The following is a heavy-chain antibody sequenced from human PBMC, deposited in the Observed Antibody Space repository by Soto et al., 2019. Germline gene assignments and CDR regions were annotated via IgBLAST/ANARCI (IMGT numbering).Heavy chain of an antibody. D-gene: IGHD3-10*01. CDR2: INHSGST. J-gene: IGHJ6*03. Sequence: SETLSLTCAVYGGSFSGYYWSWIRQPPGKGLEWIGEINHSGSTNYNPSLRSRVTISVDTSKNQFSLKLSSVTAADTAVYYCARGCITMVRGVGSYYYYYYRDVGGKGTTVTVSS. V-gene: IGHV4-34*01. CDR1: GGSFSGYY. CDR3: ARGCITMVRGVGSYYYYYYRDV.